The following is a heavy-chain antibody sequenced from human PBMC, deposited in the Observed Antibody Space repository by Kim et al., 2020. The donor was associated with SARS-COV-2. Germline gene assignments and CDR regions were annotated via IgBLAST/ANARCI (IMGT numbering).Heavy chain of an antibody. J-gene: IGHJ4*02. V-gene: IGHV3-11*01. CDR2: ISSSGSTI. CDR1: GFTFSDYS. CDR3: ARGSRGYYSPYFDY. D-gene: IGHD3-22*01. Sequence: GGSLRLSCAASGFTFSDYSMSLIRQAPGKGLEWVSSISSSGSTIYYADSVKGRFTISRDNAKNTLYLQMNSLRAEDTAVYYCARGSRGYYSPYFDYWGQGTLVTVSS.